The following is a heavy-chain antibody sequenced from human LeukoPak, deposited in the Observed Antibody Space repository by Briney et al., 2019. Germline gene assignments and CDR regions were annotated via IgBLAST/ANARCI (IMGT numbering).Heavy chain of an antibody. Sequence: GASVTVSCMASVYTFTVYFMHWVRQAPGQGLEGVGWINTNSGGTNYAQKFQGRVTMTRDTSISTAYMEVSRLRADDTAVYYCARDLRGLSDYWGQGTLVTVSS. V-gene: IGHV1-2*02. D-gene: IGHD5-12*01. CDR3: ARDLRGLSDY. J-gene: IGHJ4*02. CDR2: INTNSGGT. CDR1: VYTFTVYF.